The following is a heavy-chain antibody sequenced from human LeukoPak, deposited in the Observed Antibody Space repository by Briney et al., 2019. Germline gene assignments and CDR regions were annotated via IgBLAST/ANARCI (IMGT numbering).Heavy chain of an antibody. V-gene: IGHV3-48*04. CDR1: GFTFSSYS. J-gene: IGHJ4*02. Sequence: GGSLRLSCAAFGFTFSSYSMNWVRQAPGKGLKWVAHIGRGITYADSVKGRFTISRDNAKNSVYLQMNSLRAEDTAVYYCARDALAGEKPEYFFDYWGQGTLVTVSS. CDR3: ARDALAGEKPEYFFDY. CDR2: IGRGIT.